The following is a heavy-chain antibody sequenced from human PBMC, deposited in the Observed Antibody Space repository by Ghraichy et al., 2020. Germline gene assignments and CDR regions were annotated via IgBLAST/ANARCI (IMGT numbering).Heavy chain of an antibody. D-gene: IGHD6-19*01. J-gene: IGHJ4*02. Sequence: GGSLRLSCAASGFTFSSYSMNWVRQAPGKGLEWVSSISSSSSYIYYADSVKGRFTISRDNAKNSLYLQMNSLRAEDTAVYYCARDPKRYSSGWEDLGYWGQGTLVTVSS. CDR3: ARDPKRYSSGWEDLGY. CDR2: ISSSSSYI. CDR1: GFTFSSYS. V-gene: IGHV3-21*01.